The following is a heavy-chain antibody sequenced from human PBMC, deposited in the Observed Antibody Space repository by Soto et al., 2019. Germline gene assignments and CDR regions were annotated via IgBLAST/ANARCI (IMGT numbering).Heavy chain of an antibody. V-gene: IGHV1-58*01. CDR2: IVVGSGNT. CDR3: AADTYYYDSSGYYGYAFDI. D-gene: IGHD3-22*01. J-gene: IGHJ3*02. Sequence: SVKVSCKASGFTFTSSAVQWVRQARGQRLEWIGWIVVGSGNTNYAQKFQERVTITRDMSTSTAYMELSSLRSEDTAVYYCAADTYYYDSSGYYGYAFDIWGQGTMVTVSS. CDR1: GFTFTSSA.